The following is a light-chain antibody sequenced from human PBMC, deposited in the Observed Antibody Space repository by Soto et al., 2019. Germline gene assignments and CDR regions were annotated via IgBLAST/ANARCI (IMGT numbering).Light chain of an antibody. J-gene: IGLJ1*01. CDR3: ATWDDGLNGYV. CDR2: SNN. CDR1: NSNIGSNT. V-gene: IGLV1-44*01. Sequence: QPVLTQPPSASGTPGQRVTISCSGSNSNIGSNTVSWYQQLPGTAPRLLIYSNNQRPSGVPDRFSASRSGTSASLAISGLQSEDEADYYCATWDDGLNGYVFGTGTKLTVL.